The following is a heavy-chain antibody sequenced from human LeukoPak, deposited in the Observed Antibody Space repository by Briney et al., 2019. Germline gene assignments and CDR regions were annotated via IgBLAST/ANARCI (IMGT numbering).Heavy chain of an antibody. CDR2: IIPIFGTA. CDR1: GYTFTGYY. V-gene: IGHV1-69*13. Sequence: SVKVSCKASGYTFTGYYMHWVRQAPGQGLEWMGGIIPIFGTANYAQKFQGRVTITADESTSTAYMELSSLRSEDTAVYYCAREHCSGGSCYFESDYYYGMDVWGQGTTVTVSS. J-gene: IGHJ6*02. D-gene: IGHD2-15*01. CDR3: AREHCSGGSCYFESDYYYGMDV.